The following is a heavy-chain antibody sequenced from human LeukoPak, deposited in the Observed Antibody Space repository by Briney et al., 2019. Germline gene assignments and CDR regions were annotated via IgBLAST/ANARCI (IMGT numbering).Heavy chain of an antibody. Sequence: ASVKVSCKASGGTFSSYAISWVRQATGQGLEWMGWMNPNSGNTGYAQKFQGRVTITRNTSISTAYMELSSLRSEDTAVYYCARGLKYSSSPDYWGQGTLVTVSS. D-gene: IGHD6-13*01. V-gene: IGHV1-8*03. CDR3: ARGLKYSSSPDY. CDR1: GGTFSSYA. CDR2: MNPNSGNT. J-gene: IGHJ4*02.